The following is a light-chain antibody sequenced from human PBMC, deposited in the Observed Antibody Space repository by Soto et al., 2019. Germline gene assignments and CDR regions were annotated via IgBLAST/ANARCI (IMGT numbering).Light chain of an antibody. CDR2: DVS. CDR1: SSDVGGYNY. J-gene: IGLJ1*01. V-gene: IGLV2-14*01. CDR3: SSYTSSTTEV. Sequence: QSVLTQPASVSGSPGQSITISCTGTSSDVGGYNYVSWYQQHPAKAPKLMIYDVSSRPSGVSNRFSGSKSGNTASLTISGLQAEDEADYYCSSYTSSTTEVFGTGTKLTVL.